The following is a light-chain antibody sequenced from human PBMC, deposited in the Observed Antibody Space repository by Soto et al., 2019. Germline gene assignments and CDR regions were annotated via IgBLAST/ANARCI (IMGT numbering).Light chain of an antibody. J-gene: IGLJ3*02. Sequence: QSALTQPASVSGSPGQSITISCTGTSSDVGGYNYVSWYQQHPGKAPKLMIYEVNNRPSGVSNRFSGSKSGNTASLTIYGLQAEDEADYYCSSYTSGSTLWVFGGGTQLTVL. CDR3: SSYTSGSTLWV. V-gene: IGLV2-14*01. CDR1: SSDVGGYNY. CDR2: EVN.